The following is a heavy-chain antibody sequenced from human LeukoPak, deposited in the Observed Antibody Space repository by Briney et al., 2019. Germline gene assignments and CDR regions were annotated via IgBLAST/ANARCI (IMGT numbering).Heavy chain of an antibody. D-gene: IGHD3-10*01. CDR1: GFTFSNAW. CDR2: ISSTGITT. V-gene: IGHV3-11*04. CDR3: ARGAEYDGSGSYYDGNWFDP. Sequence: GGSLRLSCAASGFTFSNAWMSWVRQAPGKGLEWVSYISSTGITTYYADSVKGRFTISRDNAKNSLFLQMNSLRAEDTAVYYCARGAEYDGSGSYYDGNWFDPWGQGTLVTVSS. J-gene: IGHJ5*02.